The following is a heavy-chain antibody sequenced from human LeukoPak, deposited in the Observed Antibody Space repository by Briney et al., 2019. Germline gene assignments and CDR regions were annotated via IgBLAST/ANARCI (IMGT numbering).Heavy chain of an antibody. V-gene: IGHV1-69*01. CDR3: ARGNNPPYNSYYFMDV. D-gene: IGHD1/OR15-1a*01. Sequence: SVKVSCKASGGTFSSYPISWVRQAPGQGLEWMGGIIPLFVTPKYAQNFQGRVAITADESTSTAYMELSSLRSDDTAVYYCARGNNPPYNSYYFMDVWGKGTTVTVSS. CDR1: GGTFSSYP. CDR2: IIPLFVTP. J-gene: IGHJ6*03.